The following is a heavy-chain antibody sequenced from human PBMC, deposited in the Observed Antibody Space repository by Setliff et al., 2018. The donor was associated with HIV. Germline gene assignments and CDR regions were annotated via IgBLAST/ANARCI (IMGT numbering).Heavy chain of an antibody. J-gene: IGHJ6*03. V-gene: IGHV4-39*01. CDR2: FYYSWNT. D-gene: IGHD5-18*01. CDR3: ARRGYSYVERVYYYYMDV. Sequence: SETLSLTCTVSGASIGRRSDCWGWIRQPPGKGLEWIGSFYYSWNTYYNPSLKSRVTISVDTSKNQISLKLSSVTAADTAMYYCARRGYSYVERVYYYYMDVWGKGTTVTVSS. CDR1: GASIGRRSDC.